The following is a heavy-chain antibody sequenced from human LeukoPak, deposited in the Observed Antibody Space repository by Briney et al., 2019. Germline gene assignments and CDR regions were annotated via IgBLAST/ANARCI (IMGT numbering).Heavy chain of an antibody. CDR2: IRSDGSNK. D-gene: IGHD6-19*01. CDR1: GFSFSSYG. Sequence: GGSLRLSCAGSGFSFSSYGMHWVRQAPGKGLEWMAFIRSDGSNKYYADSVKGRFTISRDNSKNTLYLQMNSLRAEDTAVYYCARILDSAWGELGYWGQGTLVTLYS. V-gene: IGHV3-30*02. CDR3: ARILDSAWGELGY. J-gene: IGHJ4*02.